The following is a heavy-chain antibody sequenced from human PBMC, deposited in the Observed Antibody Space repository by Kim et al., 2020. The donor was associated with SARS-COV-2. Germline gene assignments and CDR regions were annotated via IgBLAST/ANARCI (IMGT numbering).Heavy chain of an antibody. D-gene: IGHD3-22*01. CDR2: ISYDGSNK. J-gene: IGHJ5*02. V-gene: IGHV3-30-3*01. CDR1: GFTFSSYA. CDR3: ARDRDYYDSSGYYLDPAWFDP. Sequence: GGSLRLSCAASGFTFSSYAMHWVRQAPGKGLEWVAVISYDGSNKYYADSVKGRFTISRDNSKNTLYLQMNSLRAEDTAVYYCARDRDYYDSSGYYLDPAWFDPWGQGTLVTVSS.